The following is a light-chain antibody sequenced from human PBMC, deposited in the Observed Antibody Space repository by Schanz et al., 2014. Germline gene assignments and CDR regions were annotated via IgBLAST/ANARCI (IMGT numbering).Light chain of an antibody. Sequence: QSALTQPPSASGAPGQSVTISCTGTSSDVGGHDYVSWYQHHPGKAPKVMIYQVTKRPSGVPDRFSGSKSGNTASLTVSGLQAEDEADYYCQSFDSGLSGSAFGGGTKVTVL. CDR2: QVT. CDR1: SSDVGGHDY. CDR3: QSFDSGLSGSA. V-gene: IGLV2-8*01. J-gene: IGLJ2*01.